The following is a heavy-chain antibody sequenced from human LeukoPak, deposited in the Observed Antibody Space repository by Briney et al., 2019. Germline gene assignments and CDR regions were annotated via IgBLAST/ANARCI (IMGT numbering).Heavy chain of an antibody. CDR2: INPNSGGT. Sequence: ASVKVSCKASGYTFTGDYMHWVRQAPGQGLEWMGWINPNSGGTNYAQKFQGRVTMTRDTSISTAYMELSRLRSDDTAVYYCARGVGDCSSTSCYHWFDPWGQGTLVTVSS. D-gene: IGHD2-2*01. CDR1: GYTFTGDY. V-gene: IGHV1-2*02. CDR3: ARGVGDCSSTSCYHWFDP. J-gene: IGHJ5*02.